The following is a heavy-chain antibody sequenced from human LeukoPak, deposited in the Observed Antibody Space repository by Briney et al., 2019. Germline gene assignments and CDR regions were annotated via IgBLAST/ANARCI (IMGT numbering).Heavy chain of an antibody. J-gene: IGHJ4*02. CDR2: ISSSSTYT. Sequence: GGSLRLSCAPSGFTFSDYYVSWIRQAPGKGLEWVSYISSSSTYTYYADSVKGRFTISRDNAKNSLSLQMNSLRAEDTAVYYCARVGPRLVGAHYFDYWGQGTLVTVSS. V-gene: IGHV3-11*05. CDR1: GFTFSDYY. D-gene: IGHD1-26*01. CDR3: ARVGPRLVGAHYFDY.